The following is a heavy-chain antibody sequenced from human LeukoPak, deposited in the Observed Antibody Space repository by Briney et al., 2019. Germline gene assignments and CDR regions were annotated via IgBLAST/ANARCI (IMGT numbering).Heavy chain of an antibody. CDR2: LYVNENR. D-gene: IGHD1-26*01. CDR3: VREDLGVDY. Sequence: GGSLRLSCAASGLTFSKYSMTWVRQAPGKGLEWISILYVNENRYYADSVKGRFIISRDTSKNTLYLQMNSLRPEDTAMYYCVREDLGVDYWGQGTLVTVSS. J-gene: IGHJ4*02. V-gene: IGHV3-53*01. CDR1: GLTFSKYS.